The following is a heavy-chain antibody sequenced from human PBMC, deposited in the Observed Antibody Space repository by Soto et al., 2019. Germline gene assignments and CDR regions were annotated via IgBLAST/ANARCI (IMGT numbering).Heavy chain of an antibody. Sequence: SETLSLTCAVYGGSFSGYYWSWIRQPPGKGLEWIGEINHSGSTNYNPSLKSRITISVDTSKNQFSLKLISVTAADTAVYYFARGLIRTTGDSSGYYYWGQGTLVTVSS. CDR2: INHSGST. D-gene: IGHD3-22*01. J-gene: IGHJ4*02. V-gene: IGHV4-34*01. CDR1: GGSFSGYY. CDR3: ARGLIRTTGDSSGYYY.